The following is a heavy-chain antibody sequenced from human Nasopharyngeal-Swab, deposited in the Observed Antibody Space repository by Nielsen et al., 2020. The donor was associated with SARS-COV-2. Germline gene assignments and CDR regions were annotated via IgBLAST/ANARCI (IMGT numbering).Heavy chain of an antibody. Sequence: SETLSLTCTVSGGSISSYYWSWIRQPPGKGLEWIGYIYYSGSTNYNPSLKSRVTISVDTSKNQFSLKLSSVTAADTAVYYCARDLPGVPTFDYWGQGTLVTVSS. D-gene: IGHD3-10*01. CDR2: IYYSGST. V-gene: IGHV4-59*01. CDR1: GGSISSYY. J-gene: IGHJ4*02. CDR3: ARDLPGVPTFDY.